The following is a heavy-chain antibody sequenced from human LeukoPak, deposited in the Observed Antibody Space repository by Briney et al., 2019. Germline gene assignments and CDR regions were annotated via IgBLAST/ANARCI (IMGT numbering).Heavy chain of an antibody. CDR3: ARETDYYDSSGYSNWFDP. CDR1: GFTFSSYA. CDR2: ISGSGGST. J-gene: IGHJ5*02. V-gene: IGHV3-23*01. Sequence: PGGSLRLSCAASGFTFSSYAMSWVRQAPGKGLEWVSAISGSGGSTYYADSVKGRFTISRDNSKNTLYLQMNSLRAEDTAVYYCARETDYYDSSGYSNWFDPWGQGTLVTVSS. D-gene: IGHD3-22*01.